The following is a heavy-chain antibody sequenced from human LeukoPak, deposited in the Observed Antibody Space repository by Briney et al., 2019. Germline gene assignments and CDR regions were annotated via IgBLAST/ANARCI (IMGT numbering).Heavy chain of an antibody. J-gene: IGHJ5*02. V-gene: IGHV1-2*02. CDR2: INPNSGGT. D-gene: IGHD2-2*01. CDR3: ARDVVPASNWFDP. CDR1: GYPFTGYY. Sequence: ASVKGYCKASGYPFTGYYMHLVRQATGQGLELIRWINPNSGGTNYAQKFQGRVTMTRDTSISTAYMELSRLRSDDTAVYYCARDVVPASNWFDPWGQGTLVTVSS.